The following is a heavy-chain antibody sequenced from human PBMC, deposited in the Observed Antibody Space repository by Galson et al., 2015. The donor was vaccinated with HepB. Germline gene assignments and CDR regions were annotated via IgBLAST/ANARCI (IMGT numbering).Heavy chain of an antibody. Sequence: QSGAEVKKPGESLRISCKGSGYSFTNYWIAWVRQAPGKGLEWMGNIYPGDSETRYSPSFQGQVTISADKSISTAYIQWSSLKASDTAMYYCARAITSWPNLDFWGQGTLVTVSS. CDR1: GYSFTNYW. J-gene: IGHJ4*02. V-gene: IGHV5-51*03. D-gene: IGHD2-2*01. CDR3: ARAITSWPNLDF. CDR2: IYPGDSET.